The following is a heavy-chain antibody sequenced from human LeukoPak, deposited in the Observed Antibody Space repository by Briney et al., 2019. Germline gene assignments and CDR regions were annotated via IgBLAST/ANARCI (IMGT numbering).Heavy chain of an antibody. Sequence: KPSETLSLTCAVFDGSFSDYYWSWIRQPPGKGLEWIGEINHSGSTNYNPSLKSRVTISVDTSKNQFSLKLSSVTAADTAVYYCARSKWKICRPFDYWGQGTLVTVSS. CDR1: DGSFSDYY. V-gene: IGHV4-34*01. J-gene: IGHJ4*02. CDR2: INHSGST. CDR3: ARSKWKICRPFDY. D-gene: IGHD1-20*01.